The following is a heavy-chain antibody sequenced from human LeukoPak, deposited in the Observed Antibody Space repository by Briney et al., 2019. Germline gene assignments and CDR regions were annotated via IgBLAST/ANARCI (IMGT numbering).Heavy chain of an antibody. CDR3: AKDINDILTGYYYY. CDR2: ISGSGGSP. Sequence: GGSLRLSCAAFGFTFSSYAMSWVRQAPGKGLEWVSAISGSGGSPYYADSVKGRFTISRDNSKNTLYLQINSLRAEDTAVYYCAKDINDILTGYYYYWGQGTLVTVSS. D-gene: IGHD3-9*01. J-gene: IGHJ4*02. CDR1: GFTFSSYA. V-gene: IGHV3-23*01.